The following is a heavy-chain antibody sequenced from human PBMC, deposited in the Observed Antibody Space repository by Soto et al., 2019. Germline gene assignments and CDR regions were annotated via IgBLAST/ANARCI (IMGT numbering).Heavy chain of an antibody. CDR2: VYYSGTH. V-gene: IGHV4-59*01. CDR1: GGCINNYY. CDR3: ATVQMATLYFDY. Sequence: QVQLQESGPGVVKPSETLSLTCTVSGGCINNYYWSWVRQPPGKGLEWIGYVYYSGTHNYNPSLESRLTISIDTSKNQFSLKLNSVTAADTAVYYCATVQMATLYFDYWGQGALVTVSS. J-gene: IGHJ4*02. D-gene: IGHD5-12*01.